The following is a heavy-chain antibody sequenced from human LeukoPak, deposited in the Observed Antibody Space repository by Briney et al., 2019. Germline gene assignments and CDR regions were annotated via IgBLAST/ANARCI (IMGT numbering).Heavy chain of an antibody. V-gene: IGHV3-21*01. D-gene: IGHD5-12*01. CDR2: ISSSSSYI. Sequence: PGGSLRLSCAASGFTFSSYSMNWVRQAPGKGLEWVSSISSSSSYIYYADSVKGRFTISRDNAKNSLYLQMNSLRAEDTAVYYCARVRLGYSGYESGYWGQGTLVTVSS. J-gene: IGHJ4*02. CDR3: ARVRLGYSGYESGY. CDR1: GFTFSSYS.